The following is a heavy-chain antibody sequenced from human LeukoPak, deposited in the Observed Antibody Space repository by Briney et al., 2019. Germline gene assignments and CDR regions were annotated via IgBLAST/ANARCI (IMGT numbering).Heavy chain of an antibody. J-gene: IGHJ5*02. CDR1: GFTFSSYI. CDR3: ASDGEQDIVVVPAAPWFDP. V-gene: IGHV3-21*01. D-gene: IGHD2-2*01. CDR2: ISSSSSYI. Sequence: GGSLRLSCAASGFTFSSYIMNWVRQAPGKGLEWVSSISSSSSYIYYEDSVRVTFNITRDKAKNSLYLQMNSLRAEDTAVYYCASDGEQDIVVVPAAPWFDPWGQGTLVTVSS.